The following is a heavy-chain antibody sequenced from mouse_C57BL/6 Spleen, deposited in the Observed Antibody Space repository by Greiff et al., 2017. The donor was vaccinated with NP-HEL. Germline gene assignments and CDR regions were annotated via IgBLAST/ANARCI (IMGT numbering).Heavy chain of an antibody. Sequence: QVQLKESGPGLVAPSQSLSITCAVSGFSLTSYGVHWVRQPPGKGLEWLVVIWSDGSTTYNSALKSRLSISKDNSKSQVFLKMNSLQTDDTAMYYCARHDYYGSSPFDYWGQGTTLTVSS. D-gene: IGHD1-1*01. V-gene: IGHV2-6-1*01. CDR3: ARHDYYGSSPFDY. J-gene: IGHJ2*01. CDR1: GFSLTSYG. CDR2: IWSDGST.